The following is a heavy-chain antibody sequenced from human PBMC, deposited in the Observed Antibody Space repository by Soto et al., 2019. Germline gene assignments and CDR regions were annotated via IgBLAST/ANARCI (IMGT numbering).Heavy chain of an antibody. Sequence: EVQLVESGGGLVQPGGSLRLSCAASGFTFSSYRMHWVRQAPGKGLVWVSRINSDGSSTSYADSVKGRFTISRDNAKNTLYLQMNSLRAEDTAVYYCASTSMVRGVITPYFDYWGQGTLVTVSS. J-gene: IGHJ4*02. CDR3: ASTSMVRGVITPYFDY. CDR1: GFTFSSYR. D-gene: IGHD3-10*01. CDR2: INSDGSST. V-gene: IGHV3-74*01.